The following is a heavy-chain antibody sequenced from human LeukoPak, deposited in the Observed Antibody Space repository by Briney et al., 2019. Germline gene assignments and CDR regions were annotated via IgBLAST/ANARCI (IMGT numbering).Heavy chain of an antibody. J-gene: IGHJ4*02. CDR3: ARVGLYGDYPYYFDY. V-gene: IGHV4-59*01. D-gene: IGHD4-17*01. CDR2: IYYSGST. Sequence: SETLSLTFTVSGGSISSYYWSWIRQPPGKGLEWIGYIYYSGSTNYNPSLKSRVTISVDTSKNQFSLKLSSVTAADTAVYYCARVGLYGDYPYYFDYWGQGTLVTVSS. CDR1: GGSISSYY.